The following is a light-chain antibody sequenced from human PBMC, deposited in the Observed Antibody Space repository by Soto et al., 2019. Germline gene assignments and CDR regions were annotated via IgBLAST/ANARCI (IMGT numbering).Light chain of an antibody. CDR2: TAS. J-gene: IGKJ1*01. V-gene: IGKV3-15*01. CDR3: QQYNNWPWT. Sequence: IVRTQSPATLSVSPGERATLSCRASQSVSDYLAWYQQTPGQPPRLLIYTASTRATGIPARFSGSGSGTEFTLTISSLQSEDFAVYYCQQYNNWPWTFGQGTKVDIK. CDR1: QSVSDY.